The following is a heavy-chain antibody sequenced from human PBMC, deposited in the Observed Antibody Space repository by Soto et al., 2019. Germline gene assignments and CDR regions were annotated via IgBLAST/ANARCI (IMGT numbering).Heavy chain of an antibody. CDR3: ARYYDILTGYGPLFDY. CDR1: GYTFTSYG. CDR2: ISAYNGNT. D-gene: IGHD3-9*01. V-gene: IGHV1-18*01. Sequence: ASVKVSCKASGYTFTSYGISWVRQAPGQGLEWMGWISAYNGNTNYAQKLQGRVTMTTDTSTSTAYMELRSLRSDDTDVYYCARYYDILTGYGPLFDYSGQGPMVTVSS. J-gene: IGHJ4*02.